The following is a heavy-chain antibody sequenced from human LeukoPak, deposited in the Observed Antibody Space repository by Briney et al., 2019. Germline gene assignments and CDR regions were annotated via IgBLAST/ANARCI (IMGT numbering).Heavy chain of an antibody. D-gene: IGHD3-9*01. CDR3: AKDSQYDILTGFYGNFDY. CDR2: ISSSSSYI. Sequence: GGSLRLSCAASGFTFSSYEMNWVRQAPGKGLEWVSSISSSSSYIYYADSVKGRFTISRDNAKNSLYLQMNSLRAEDTAVYYCAKDSQYDILTGFYGNFDYGAQEPLATVS. CDR1: GFTFSSYE. J-gene: IGHJ4*02. V-gene: IGHV3-21*04.